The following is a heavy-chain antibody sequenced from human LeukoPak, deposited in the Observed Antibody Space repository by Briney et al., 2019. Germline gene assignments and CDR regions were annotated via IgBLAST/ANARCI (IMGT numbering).Heavy chain of an antibody. V-gene: IGHV1-18*01. Sequence: ASVKVSCKASGYTFTSYGISWVRQAPGQGLEWMGWISAYNGNTNYAQKLQGRVTMTTDTSTSTAYMELRSLRSDDTAVYYCARVRGITMAQPEGSDAFDIWGQGTMVTVSS. CDR2: ISAYNGNT. CDR3: ARVRGITMAQPEGSDAFDI. D-gene: IGHD3-10*01. CDR1: GYTFTSYG. J-gene: IGHJ3*02.